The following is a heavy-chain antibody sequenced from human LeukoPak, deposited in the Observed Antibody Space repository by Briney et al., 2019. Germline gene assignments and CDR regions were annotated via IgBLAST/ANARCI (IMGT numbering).Heavy chain of an antibody. D-gene: IGHD2-15*01. CDR2: IYYSGST. Sequence: SETLPLTRTVSCRPNTSSSYHYRWIRQPPGKGLEWIGSIYYSGSTYYNPSLKSRVTISVDTSKNQFSLKLSSVTAADTAVYYCAINIEVVVAATSWFVPWGQGTLVTVSS. J-gene: IGHJ5*02. CDR1: CRPNTSSSYH. CDR3: AINIEVVVAATSWFVP. V-gene: IGHV4-39*01.